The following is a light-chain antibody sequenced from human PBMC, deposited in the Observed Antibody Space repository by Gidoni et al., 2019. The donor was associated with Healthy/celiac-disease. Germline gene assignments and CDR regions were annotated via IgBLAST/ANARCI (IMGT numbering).Light chain of an antibody. J-gene: IGKJ4*01. CDR1: QCIRSY. V-gene: IGKV1-9*01. CDR2: GAC. CDR3: KQLNRYELT. Sequence: PSRLSSVVEDRVTITCGASQCIRSYGAWYQQKAGKAPKLLIYGACTWQSGVTSRFRGSGSGTEFTLTSSSLEPEDFGTYYWKQLNRYELTFGGGTKVEIK.